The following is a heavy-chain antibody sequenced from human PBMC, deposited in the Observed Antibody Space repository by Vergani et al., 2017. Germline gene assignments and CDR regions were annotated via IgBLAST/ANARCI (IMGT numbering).Heavy chain of an antibody. D-gene: IGHD3-10*01. V-gene: IGHV3-72*01. CDR3: TRTSMVRGVHFDY. CDR1: GFTFSDHY. CDR2: TRNKANSYTT. Sequence: EVQLVESGGGLVQPGGSLRLSCAASGFTFSDHYMDWVRQAPGKGLEWVGRTRNKANSYTTEYAASVKGRFTISRYDSKNSLYLQMNSLKTEDTAVYYCTRTSMVRGVHFDYWSQGSLVTVSS. J-gene: IGHJ4*02.